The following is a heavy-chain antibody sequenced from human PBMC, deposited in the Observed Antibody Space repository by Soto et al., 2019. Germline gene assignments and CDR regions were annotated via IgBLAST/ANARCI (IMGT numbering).Heavy chain of an antibody. V-gene: IGHV4-31*03. J-gene: IGHJ6*02. CDR3: ARAVVMTTVSWDYYYYGMDV. CDR1: GGSISSGGYY. CDR2: IYYSGST. Sequence: SETLSLTCTVSGGSISSGGYYWSWIRQHPGKGLEWIGYIYYSGSTYYNPSLKSRVTISVATSKNQFSLKLSSVTAADTAVYYCARAVVMTTVSWDYYYYGMDVWAQGTTVIVSS. D-gene: IGHD4-4*01.